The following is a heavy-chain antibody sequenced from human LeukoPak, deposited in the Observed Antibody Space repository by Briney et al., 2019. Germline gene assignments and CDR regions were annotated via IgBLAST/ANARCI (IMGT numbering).Heavy chain of an antibody. Sequence: PGGSLRLSCAASGFTFSDYYKSWIRQAPGKGLEWVSYISSSGTTIYYADSVKGRFTISRDNAKNSLYLQMNSLRAEDTAVYYCATEDLTGSYYLYAYWGQGTLATVSS. CDR1: GFTFSDYY. J-gene: IGHJ4*02. CDR2: ISSSGTTI. D-gene: IGHD1-26*01. CDR3: ATEDLTGSYYLYAY. V-gene: IGHV3-11*01.